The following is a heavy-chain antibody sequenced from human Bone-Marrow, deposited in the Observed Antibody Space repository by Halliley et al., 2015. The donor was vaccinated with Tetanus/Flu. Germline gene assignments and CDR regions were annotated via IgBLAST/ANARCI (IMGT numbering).Heavy chain of an antibody. V-gene: IGHV4-59*01. CDR3: ATTEAGVPYYYDSSGYDS. Sequence: SYSGSPHYSPSLKGRVTISTDPSKNQFSLKLSSVTAADTAVYYCATTEAGVPYYYDSSGYDSWGQGTLVTVSS. J-gene: IGHJ4*02. D-gene: IGHD3-22*01. CDR2: SYSGSP.